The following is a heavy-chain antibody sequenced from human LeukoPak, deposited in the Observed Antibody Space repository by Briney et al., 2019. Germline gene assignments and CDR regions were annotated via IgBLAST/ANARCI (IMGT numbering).Heavy chain of an antibody. CDR2: ISAYNGNT. CDR1: GYTFTRYG. CDR3: ARDLHSSGYYRSDAFDI. Sequence: ASVKVSCKASGYTFTRYGISWVRQAPGQGLEWMGWISAYNGNTNYAQKLQGRVTMTTDTSTNTAYMLLGSLRSDDTAVYYCARDLHSSGYYRSDAFDIWGQGTMVTVSS. J-gene: IGHJ3*02. V-gene: IGHV1-18*01. D-gene: IGHD3-22*01.